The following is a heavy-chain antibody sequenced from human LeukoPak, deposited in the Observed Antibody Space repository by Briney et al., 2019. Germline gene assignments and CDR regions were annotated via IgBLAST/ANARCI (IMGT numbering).Heavy chain of an antibody. CDR3: THDSSAYYTFHY. CDR2: IKSKAGGETT. J-gene: IGHJ4*02. CDR1: GLSFIDAW. Sequence: GGSLRLSCAVSGLSFIDAWMSWVRQAPGKGLEFIGRIKSKAGGETTDYAAPVRGRFTISRDDSKNTVYLQMHSLKTEDTAVYFCTHDSSAYYTFHYWGQGALVTVSS. D-gene: IGHD3-22*01. V-gene: IGHV3-15*01.